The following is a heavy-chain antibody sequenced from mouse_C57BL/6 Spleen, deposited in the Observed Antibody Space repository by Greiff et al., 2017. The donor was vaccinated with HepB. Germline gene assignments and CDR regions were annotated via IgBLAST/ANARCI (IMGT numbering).Heavy chain of an antibody. Sequence: QVQLQQPGAELVRPGSSVKLSCKASGYTFTSYWMHWVKQRPIQGLEWIGNIDPSDSETHYNQKFKDKATLTVDKSSSTAYMQLSSLTSEDSAVYYCARSLGEDSWFAYWGQGTLVTVSA. CDR2: IDPSDSET. CDR3: ARSLGEDSWFAY. CDR1: GYTFTSYW. J-gene: IGHJ3*01. D-gene: IGHD4-1*01. V-gene: IGHV1-52*01.